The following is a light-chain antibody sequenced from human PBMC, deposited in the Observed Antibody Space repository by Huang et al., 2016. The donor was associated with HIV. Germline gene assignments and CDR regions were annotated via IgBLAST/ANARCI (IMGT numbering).Light chain of an antibody. V-gene: IGKV1-39*01. CDR1: QSITTY. J-gene: IGKJ1*01. CDR2: GAS. CDR3: QQSHTAPWT. Sequence: DIQMTQSPSSLSASVGDRVTITCRASQSITTYLNWYQQRPGEAPRLLLYGASTLQSAVPSRFGGSGSGTQFTLTITGLRPEDFASYFCQQSHTAPWTFGQGTRV.